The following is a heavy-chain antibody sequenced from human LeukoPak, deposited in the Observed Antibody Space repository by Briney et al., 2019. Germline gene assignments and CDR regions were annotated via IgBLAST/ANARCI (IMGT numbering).Heavy chain of an antibody. CDR2: IYPGDSDT. V-gene: IGHV5-51*01. D-gene: IGHD3-3*01. J-gene: IGHJ6*03. CDR3: ARVSMFGVVIPGSYMDV. CDR1: GSTFTNYW. Sequence: GESLKISCKGSGSTFTNYWSGWVRQLPGKGLEWMGIIYPGDSDTRYSPSFQGQVTISADKSISTAYLQWSSLKASDTAMYYCARVSMFGVVIPGSYMDVWGKGTTVTVSS.